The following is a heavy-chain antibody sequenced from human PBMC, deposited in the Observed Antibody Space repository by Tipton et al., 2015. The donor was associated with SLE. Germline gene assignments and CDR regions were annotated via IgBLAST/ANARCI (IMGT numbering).Heavy chain of an antibody. J-gene: IGHJ3*02. Sequence: TLSLTCTVSGGSISSYYWSWIRQPPGKGLEWIGYIYTSGSTNYNPSLKSRVTISVDTSKNQFSLKLSSVTAADTAVYYCARVAVADAFDIWGQGTMVTVSS. CDR2: IYTSGST. D-gene: IGHD6-19*01. CDR1: GGSISSYY. CDR3: ARVAVADAFDI. V-gene: IGHV4-4*09.